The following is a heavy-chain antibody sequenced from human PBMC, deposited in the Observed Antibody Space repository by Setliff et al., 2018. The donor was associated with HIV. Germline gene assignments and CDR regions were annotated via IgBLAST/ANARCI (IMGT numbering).Heavy chain of an antibody. CDR2: IRDNGIST. V-gene: IGHV3-23*01. Sequence: GGSLRLSCAASGFIFNNYGMSWVRRAPGKGLEWVSGIRDNGISTYYADSVTGRFIISRDNSKNTLFLQMNSLKVEDTAIYYCTKGVQRFRPYYFDSWGQGAPVTVSS. J-gene: IGHJ4*02. CDR3: TKGVQRFRPYYFDS. D-gene: IGHD3-10*01. CDR1: GFIFNNYG.